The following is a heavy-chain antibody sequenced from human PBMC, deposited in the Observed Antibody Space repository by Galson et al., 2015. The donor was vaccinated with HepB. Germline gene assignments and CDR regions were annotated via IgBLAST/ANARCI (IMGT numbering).Heavy chain of an antibody. CDR3: ATALRWYDSSGYYYLPDY. CDR2: FDPEDGET. J-gene: IGHJ4*02. CDR1: GYTLTELS. V-gene: IGHV1-24*01. Sequence: SVKVSCKVSGYTLTELSMHWVRQAPGKGLEWMGGFDPEDGETIYAQKFQGRVTMTEDTSTDTAYMELSSLRSEDTAVYYCATALRWYDSSGYYYLPDYWGQGTLVTVSS. D-gene: IGHD3-22*01.